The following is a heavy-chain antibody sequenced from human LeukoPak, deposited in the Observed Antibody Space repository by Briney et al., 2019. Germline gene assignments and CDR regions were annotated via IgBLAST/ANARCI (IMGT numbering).Heavy chain of an antibody. J-gene: IGHJ4*02. CDR2: INPSGGST. Sequence: GASVKVSCKASGYTFTSYYMHWVRQAPGQGLEWMGIINPSGGSTSYAQKFRGRVTMTRDTSTSTVYVELSSLRSEDTAVYFYARSDYGDSRGYFDYWGQGTLVTVSS. CDR3: ARSDYGDSRGYFDY. D-gene: IGHD4-17*01. CDR1: GYTFTSYY. V-gene: IGHV1-46*01.